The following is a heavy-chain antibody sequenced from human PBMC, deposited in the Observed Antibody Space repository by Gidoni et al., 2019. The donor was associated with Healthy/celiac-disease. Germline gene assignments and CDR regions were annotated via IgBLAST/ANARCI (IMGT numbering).Heavy chain of an antibody. CDR2: INHSGST. CDR1: GGSFCGYY. D-gene: IGHD2-15*01. J-gene: IGHJ6*02. CDR3: ARDREKGYCSGGSCPEYGMDV. Sequence: QVQLQQWGAGLLKPSETLSPTRAVYGGSFCGYYWSWIRQPPGKGLEWIGEINHSGSTNYNPSLKSRVTISVDTSKNQFSLKLSSVTAADTAVYYCARDREKGYCSGGSCPEYGMDVWGQGTTVTVSS. V-gene: IGHV4-34*01.